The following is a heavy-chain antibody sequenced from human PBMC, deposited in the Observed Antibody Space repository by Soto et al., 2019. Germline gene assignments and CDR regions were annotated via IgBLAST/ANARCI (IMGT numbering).Heavy chain of an antibody. CDR3: VKKVTIFGVITHDAFDI. J-gene: IGHJ3*02. V-gene: IGHV3-9*01. CDR1: GFTFDDYA. D-gene: IGHD3-3*01. Sequence: EVQLVESGGGWVQPGRSLRLSCVASGFTFDDYAMHWVRQVPGKGLEWVAGISWDSGSIGYAGSVKGRCTISRDNAKNSLYLQMNSLRTEDTAVYYCVKKVTIFGVITHDAFDIWGQGTMVTVSS. CDR2: ISWDSGSI.